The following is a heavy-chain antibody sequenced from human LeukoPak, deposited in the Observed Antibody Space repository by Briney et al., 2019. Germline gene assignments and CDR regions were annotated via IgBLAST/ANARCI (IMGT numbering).Heavy chain of an antibody. D-gene: IGHD6-19*01. J-gene: IGHJ4*02. V-gene: IGHV3-30-3*01. CDR1: GFTFSSYA. Sequence: PGGSLRLSCAASGFTFSSYAMHWVRQAPGKGLEWVAVISYDGSNKYYADSVKGRFTISRDNSENTLYLQMNSLRAEDTAVYYCARDLTVAGTYWGRGTLVTVSS. CDR2: ISYDGSNK. CDR3: ARDLTVAGTY.